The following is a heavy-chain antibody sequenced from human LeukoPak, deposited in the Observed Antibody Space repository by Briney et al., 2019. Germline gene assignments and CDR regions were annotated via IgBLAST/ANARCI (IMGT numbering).Heavy chain of an antibody. Sequence: PGRSLRLSCAASGFTFSSYGMHWVRQAPGKGLEWVAVISYDGSNKYYADSVKGRFTISRDNSKNTLYLQMNSLRAEDTAVYYCAKEHPDYYDTRTFDYWGQGTLVTVSS. V-gene: IGHV3-30*18. CDR3: AKEHPDYYDTRTFDY. D-gene: IGHD3-22*01. CDR2: ISYDGSNK. J-gene: IGHJ4*02. CDR1: GFTFSSYG.